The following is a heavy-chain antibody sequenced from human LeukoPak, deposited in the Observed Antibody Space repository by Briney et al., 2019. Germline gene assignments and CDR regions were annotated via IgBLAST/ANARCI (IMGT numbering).Heavy chain of an antibody. CDR3: ARGQYNTDWYAPYCFDY. V-gene: IGHV4-61*02. D-gene: IGHD6-19*01. J-gene: IGHJ4*02. CDR1: GGSISSGNYY. Sequence: SETLSLTCNVSGGSISSGNYYWNWIRQSAAKGLEWSGRTSASGSTTYNPSLKSRVTISVDTAKNQFSLKLTSVTAADTAVYYCARGQYNTDWYAPYCFDYWGQGSLVTVSS. CDR2: TSASGST.